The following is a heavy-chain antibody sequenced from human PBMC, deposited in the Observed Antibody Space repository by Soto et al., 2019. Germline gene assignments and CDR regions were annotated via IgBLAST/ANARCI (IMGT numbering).Heavy chain of an antibody. CDR3: ARPLDRWNDEFYYYFMDV. D-gene: IGHD1-1*01. CDR2: IYYSGST. Sequence: PSETLSLTCTVSGGSISSYYWSWIRQPPGKGLEWIGYIYYSGSTNYNPSLKSRVTISVDTSKNQFSLKLSSVTAADTAVYYCARPLDRWNDEFYYYFMDVWGKGTRDSVSS. V-gene: IGHV4-59*08. J-gene: IGHJ6*03. CDR1: GGSISSYY.